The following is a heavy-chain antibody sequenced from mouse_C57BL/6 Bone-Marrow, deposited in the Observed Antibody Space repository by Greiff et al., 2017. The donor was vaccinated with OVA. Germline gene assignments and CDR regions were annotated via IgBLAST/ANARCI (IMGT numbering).Heavy chain of an antibody. CDR2: FYPGDGDT. D-gene: IGHD2-1*01. J-gene: IGHJ1*03. Sequence: QVQLQQSGPELVKPGASVKISCKASGYAFSSSWMNWVKQRPGKGLEWIGRFYPGDGDTNYNGKFKGKATLTADKSSSTAYMYLSSLTSEDYAVYFCARGRGNYGWYFDVWGTGTTVTVSS. CDR3: ARGRGNYGWYFDV. V-gene: IGHV1-82*01. CDR1: GYAFSSSW.